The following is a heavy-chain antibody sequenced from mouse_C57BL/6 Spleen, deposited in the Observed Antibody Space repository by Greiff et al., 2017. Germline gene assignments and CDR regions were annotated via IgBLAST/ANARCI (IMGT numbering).Heavy chain of an antibody. CDR3: ARNDYEGYPAWFAY. V-gene: IGHV2-2*01. CDR1: GFSLTSYG. J-gene: IGHJ3*01. D-gene: IGHD2-3*01. CDR2: IWSGGST. Sequence: VQLQESGPGLVQPSQSLSITCTVSGFSLTSYGVHWVRQSPGKGLEWLGVIWSGGSTDYNAAFISRLSISKDNSESQVFFKMNSLQADDTAIYYCARNDYEGYPAWFAYWGQGTLVTVSA.